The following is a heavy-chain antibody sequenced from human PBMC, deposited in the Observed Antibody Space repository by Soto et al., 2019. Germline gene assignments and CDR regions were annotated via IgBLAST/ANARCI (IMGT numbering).Heavy chain of an antibody. V-gene: IGHV4-39*01. J-gene: IGHJ4*02. CDR1: GVSNSSSSYY. CDR2: IYYSGRI. D-gene: IGHD3-3*01. Sequence: SVTLSLICTISGVSNSSSSYYWAWTRQTPGKGLEWIGRIYYSGRIYYNPTLKSRVTISVDTSKNQFSLKLSSVTAADTAVYYCARHDRITIFGVVTPAYYFDYWGQGTLVT. CDR3: ARHDRITIFGVVTPAYYFDY.